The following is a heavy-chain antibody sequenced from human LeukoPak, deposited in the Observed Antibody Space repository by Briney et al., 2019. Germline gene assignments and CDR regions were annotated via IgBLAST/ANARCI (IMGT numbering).Heavy chain of an antibody. Sequence: GGSLRLSCAASGFIFRNYEFNWVRQAPGKGLEWVSSISSSSSYIYYADSVKGRFTISRDNAKNSLYLQMNSLRAEDTAVYYCAREGGSITYFDYWGQGTLVTVSS. D-gene: IGHD2-15*01. V-gene: IGHV3-21*01. CDR1: GFIFRNYE. CDR3: AREGGSITYFDY. CDR2: ISSSSSYI. J-gene: IGHJ4*02.